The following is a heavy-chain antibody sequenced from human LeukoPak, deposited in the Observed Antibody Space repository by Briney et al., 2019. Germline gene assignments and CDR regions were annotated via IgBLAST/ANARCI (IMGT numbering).Heavy chain of an antibody. V-gene: IGHV4-61*02. CDR2: IYTSGST. J-gene: IGHJ3*02. D-gene: IGHD6-19*01. CDR3: ARTSARGWLDAFDI. Sequence: SQTLSLTCTVSGGSISSGTYYWSWIRRPAGKGLEWIGRIYTSGSTNYNPSLKSRVTMSVDTSKNQFSLKLSSVTAADTAVYYCARTSARGWLDAFDIWGQGTMVTVSS. CDR1: GGSISSGTYY.